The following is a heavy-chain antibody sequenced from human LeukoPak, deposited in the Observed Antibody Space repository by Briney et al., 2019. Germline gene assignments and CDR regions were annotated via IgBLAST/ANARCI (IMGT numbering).Heavy chain of an antibody. V-gene: IGHV1-2*06. CDR3: ARDPRIAVAGKYFDY. J-gene: IGHJ4*02. CDR1: GYTFTGYY. CDR2: INPNSGGT. D-gene: IGHD6-19*01. Sequence: ASVKVSCKASGYTFTGYYIHLVRQAPGQGLEWMGRINPNSGGTNYVQKFQGRVNMTRDTSISTAYMELSRLRSDDTAVYYCARDPRIAVAGKYFDYWGQGTLVTVSS.